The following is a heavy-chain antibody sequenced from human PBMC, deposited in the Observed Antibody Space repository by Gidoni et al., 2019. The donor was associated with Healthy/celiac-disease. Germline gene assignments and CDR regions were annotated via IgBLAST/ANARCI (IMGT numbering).Heavy chain of an antibody. CDR3: ARYSELLERLNTDAFDI. Sequence: QVQLVQSGAEVKKPGASVKVSCKASGYTFTSYAMHWVRQAPGQRLEWMGWINAGNGNTKYSQKFQGRVTITRDTSASTAYMELSSLRSEDTAVYYCARYSELLERLNTDAFDIWGQGTMVTVSS. J-gene: IGHJ3*02. V-gene: IGHV1-3*01. CDR1: GYTFTSYA. CDR2: INAGNGNT. D-gene: IGHD1-26*01.